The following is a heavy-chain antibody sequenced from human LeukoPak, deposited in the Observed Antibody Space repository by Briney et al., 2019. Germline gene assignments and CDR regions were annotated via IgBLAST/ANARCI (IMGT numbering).Heavy chain of an antibody. CDR3: ARDKVEGYMDV. J-gene: IGHJ6*03. D-gene: IGHD5-24*01. V-gene: IGHV4-59*01. Sequence: PSETLSLTCTVSGGSISSYYWSWIRQPPGKGLEWIGYIYYSGSTNYNPSLKSRDTISVDTSKNQFSLKLSSVTAADTAVYYCARDKVEGYMDVWGKGTTVTVSS. CDR2: IYYSGST. CDR1: GGSISSYY.